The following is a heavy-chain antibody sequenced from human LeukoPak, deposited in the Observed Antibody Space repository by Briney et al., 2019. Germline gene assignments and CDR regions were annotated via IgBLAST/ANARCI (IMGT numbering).Heavy chain of an antibody. CDR1: GFTFSSYA. CDR2: ISGSGGST. J-gene: IGHJ4*02. CDR3: AKVRPYYYDSSGYCDY. Sequence: PGWSLRLSCAASGFTFSSYAMSWVRQAPGKGLEWVSAISGSGGSTYYADSVKGRFTISRDNSKNTLYLQMNSLRAEDTAVYYCAKVRPYYYDSSGYCDYWGQGTLVTVSS. V-gene: IGHV3-23*01. D-gene: IGHD3-22*01.